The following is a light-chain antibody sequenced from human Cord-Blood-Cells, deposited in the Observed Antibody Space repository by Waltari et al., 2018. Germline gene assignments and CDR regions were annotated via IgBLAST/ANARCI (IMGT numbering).Light chain of an antibody. CDR2: RNN. J-gene: IGLJ3*02. V-gene: IGLV1-47*01. Sequence: QSVLPQPPSASGTPGQRVPISCSGSSSTIGSNYVYWYQQLPGTAPKRLIYRNNQRPSGVPDRFSGSKSGTSASLAISGLRSEDEADYYCAAWDDSLSGWVFGGGTKLTVL. CDR3: AAWDDSLSGWV. CDR1: SSTIGSNY.